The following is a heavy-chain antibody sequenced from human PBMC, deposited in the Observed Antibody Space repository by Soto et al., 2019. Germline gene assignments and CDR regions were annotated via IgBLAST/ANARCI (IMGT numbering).Heavy chain of an antibody. Sequence: SETLSLTCAFYGLSFIGYFWILIRQPPGKGLEWIGEINHSGSTNYNPSLKSRVTISVDTSKNQFSLKLSSVTAADTAVYYCAVYATNYYYYGMDVWGQGTTVTVSS. CDR1: GLSFIGYF. CDR3: AVYATNYYYYGMDV. CDR2: INHSGST. V-gene: IGHV4-34*01. J-gene: IGHJ6*02. D-gene: IGHD2-8*01.